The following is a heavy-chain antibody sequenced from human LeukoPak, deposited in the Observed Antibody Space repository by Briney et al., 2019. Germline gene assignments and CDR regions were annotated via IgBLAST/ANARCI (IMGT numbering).Heavy chain of an antibody. CDR2: ISSSSGTV. J-gene: IGHJ4*02. V-gene: IGHV3-48*01. D-gene: IGHD3-16*01. Sequence: QPGGSLRLSCAASGFSLGSYSMNWVRQAPGKGREWISYISSSSGTVYYADSVKGRFTISRDNAKNSLFLQLNTLRVDDTAVYYCAKEIRPNDHWGQGTLVIVSS. CDR1: GFSLGSYS. CDR3: AKEIRPNDH.